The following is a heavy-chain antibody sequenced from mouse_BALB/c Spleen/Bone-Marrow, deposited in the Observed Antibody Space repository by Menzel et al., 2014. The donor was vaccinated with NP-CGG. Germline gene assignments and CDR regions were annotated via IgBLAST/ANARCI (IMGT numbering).Heavy chain of an antibody. V-gene: IGHV5-17*02. CDR1: GFTFSSFG. CDR3: ARDDGYYIRNAMDY. Sequence: EVMLVESGGGLVQPGGSRKPSCAASGFTFSSFGMHWVRQAPERGLEWVAYISSGTSTIYYADTVKGRFTISRDNPKDTLFLQMTSLRSEDTAMYYCARDDGYYIRNAMDYGGQGTSVTVSS. J-gene: IGHJ4*01. D-gene: IGHD2-3*01. CDR2: ISSGTSTI.